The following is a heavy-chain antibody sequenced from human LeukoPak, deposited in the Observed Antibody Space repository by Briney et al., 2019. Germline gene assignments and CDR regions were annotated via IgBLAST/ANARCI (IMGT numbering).Heavy chain of an antibody. CDR3: ARDVSIDY. D-gene: IGHD5/OR15-5a*01. J-gene: IGHJ4*02. CDR2: ISYDGSNK. CDR1: GFTFSSYA. V-gene: IGHV3-30-3*01. Sequence: PGGSLRLSCAASGFTFSSYAMHWVRQAPGKGLEWVAVISYDGSNKYYADSVKGRFSISRDNSKNTLYLQMNSLRAEDTAVYYCARDVSIDYWGQGTLLTVSS.